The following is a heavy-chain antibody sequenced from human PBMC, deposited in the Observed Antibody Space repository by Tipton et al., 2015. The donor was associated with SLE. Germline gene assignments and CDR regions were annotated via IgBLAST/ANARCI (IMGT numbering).Heavy chain of an antibody. CDR3: AREDETGYYYYYGMDV. J-gene: IGHJ6*02. D-gene: IGHD6-6*01. Sequence: SLRLSCAASGFTFSSYWMHWVRQGPGKGLVWVSRIYSDGSSTNYADSVKGRFTISSDNAKNSLYLQMNSLRAEDTAVYYCAREDETGYYYYYGMDVWGQGTTVTVSS. CDR2: IYSDGSST. V-gene: IGHV3-74*01. CDR1: GFTFSSYW.